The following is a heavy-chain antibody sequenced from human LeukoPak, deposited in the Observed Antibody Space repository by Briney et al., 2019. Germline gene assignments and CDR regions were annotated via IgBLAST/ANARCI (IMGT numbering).Heavy chain of an antibody. Sequence: GGSLRLSCAASGFTFDDYGMSWVRQAPGKGLEWVSGINWNGGSTGYADSVKGRFTISRDNAKNSLYLQMNSLRAEDTALYYCARGSRTSLCNWFDPWGQGTLVTVSS. CDR1: GFTFDDYG. V-gene: IGHV3-20*04. J-gene: IGHJ5*02. D-gene: IGHD2-2*01. CDR2: INWNGGST. CDR3: ARGSRTSLCNWFDP.